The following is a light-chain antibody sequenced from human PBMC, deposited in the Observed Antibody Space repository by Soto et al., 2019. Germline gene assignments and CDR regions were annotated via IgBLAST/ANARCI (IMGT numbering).Light chain of an antibody. CDR1: SSNIGDNY. Sequence: QSVLTQPPSVSAAPGQKVIISCSGTSSNIGDNYVSWYQLLPRTAPKLLIYDNNERPSGIPDRFSGSKSGTSATLGITGLQTGDEADYYCGTWDSSLAAVVFGGGTKLTVL. CDR3: GTWDSSLAAVV. CDR2: DNN. V-gene: IGLV1-51*01. J-gene: IGLJ2*01.